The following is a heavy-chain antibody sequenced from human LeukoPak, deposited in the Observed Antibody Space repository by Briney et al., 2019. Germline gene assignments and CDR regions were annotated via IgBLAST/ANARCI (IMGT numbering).Heavy chain of an antibody. D-gene: IGHD3-22*01. V-gene: IGHV4-30-2*04. CDR3: ARGYYNTGWFDP. J-gene: IGHJ5*02. Sequence: HAGYPYSTPSLKSRVTLSVDTSMNQFSLKLSSVTAADTAVYYCARGYYNTGWFDPWGQGTLVTVSS. CDR2: HAGYP.